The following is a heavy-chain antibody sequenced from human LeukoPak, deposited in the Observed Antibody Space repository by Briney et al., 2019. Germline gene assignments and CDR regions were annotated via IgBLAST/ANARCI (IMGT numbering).Heavy chain of an antibody. CDR2: INAGTGDK. Sequence: ASVTVSYKSSGYTFTTSAMHRVRQAPGQSHEWIGWINAGTGDKKYSQRFQGRVTFTRDTSARTAYMSLSSLRFEHTAVYFCAREHGLGVDPYYWGERALCTASS. D-gene: IGHD3-16*01. CDR1: GYTFTTSA. CDR3: AREHGLGVDPYY. J-gene: IGHJ4*02. V-gene: IGHV1-3*01.